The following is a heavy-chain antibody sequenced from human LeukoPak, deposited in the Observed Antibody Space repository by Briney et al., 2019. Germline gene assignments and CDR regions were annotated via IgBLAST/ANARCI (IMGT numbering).Heavy chain of an antibody. V-gene: IGHV3-7*03. CDR3: ARTGITMVRGTDDY. CDR2: IKEDGSET. Sequence: GGSLRLSCTGSGFTFSSHWMSWVRQAPGRGLEWVANIKEDGSETYYLDSVKGRFTISRDNAKNSLYLQMNSLRAEDTAVYYCARTGITMVRGTDDYWGQGTLVTVSS. D-gene: IGHD3-10*01. J-gene: IGHJ4*02. CDR1: GFTFSSHW.